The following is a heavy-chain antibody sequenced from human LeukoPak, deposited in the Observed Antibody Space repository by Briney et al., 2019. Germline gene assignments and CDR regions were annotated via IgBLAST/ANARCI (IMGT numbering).Heavy chain of an antibody. J-gene: IGHJ4*02. CDR2: INPDSGGT. CDR1: GYTFTGYY. Sequence: ASVKVSCKASGYTFTGYYMHWVRQAPGQGLEWMGWINPDSGGTNYAQKFQGRVTMTRDTSISTAYMELSRLRSDDTAVYYCARLDVAAQLLVDSGQGTLVTVSS. V-gene: IGHV1-2*02. CDR3: ARLDVAAQLLVD. D-gene: IGHD6-6*01.